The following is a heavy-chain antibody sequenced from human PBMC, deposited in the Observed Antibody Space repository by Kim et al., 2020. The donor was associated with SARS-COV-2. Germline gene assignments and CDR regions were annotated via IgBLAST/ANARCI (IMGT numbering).Heavy chain of an antibody. V-gene: IGHV3-33*01. J-gene: IGHJ6*02. D-gene: IGHD1-20*01. CDR3: ARDQVSNSYGMDV. Sequence: YADAEKGRFTISRDNSKNTLYLQMNSLRAEDTAVYYCARDQVSNSYGMDVWGQGTTVTVSS.